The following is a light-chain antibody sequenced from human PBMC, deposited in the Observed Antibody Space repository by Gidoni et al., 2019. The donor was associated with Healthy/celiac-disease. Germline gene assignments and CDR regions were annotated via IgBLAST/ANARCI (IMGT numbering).Light chain of an antibody. CDR3: QKYNSAPLT. Sequence: DIQMTQSPSSLSASVGDRVTITCRASQGISNYLAWYQQFPSRFSGSGSGTDFTLTISSLQPEDVATYYCQKYNSAPLTFSGGTKVEIK. J-gene: IGKJ4*01. CDR1: QGISNY. V-gene: IGKV1-27*01.